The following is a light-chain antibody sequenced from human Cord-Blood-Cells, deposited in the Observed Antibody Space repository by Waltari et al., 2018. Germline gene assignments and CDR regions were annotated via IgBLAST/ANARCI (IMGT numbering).Light chain of an antibody. Sequence: QSALTQPPSASGSPGPSVTISCTGTSRDVGGYNYVSWYQQHPGKAPKLMIYEVSNRPSGVPERFSGSKSGNTASLTVSGLQAEDEADYYCSSYAGSNKVVFGGGTKLTVL. CDR2: EVS. CDR1: SRDVGGYNY. V-gene: IGLV2-8*01. J-gene: IGLJ2*01. CDR3: SSYAGSNKVV.